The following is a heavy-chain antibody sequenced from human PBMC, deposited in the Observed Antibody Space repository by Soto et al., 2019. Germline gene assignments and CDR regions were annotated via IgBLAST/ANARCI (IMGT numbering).Heavy chain of an antibody. V-gene: IGHV3-66*01. CDR2: VYAGGIT. J-gene: IGHJ4*02. CDR1: GLTVSTNF. Sequence: WGSLRLSCAVSGLTVSTNFMSWVRQAPGKGLEWVSVVYAGGITNYADSVKDRFTISRDNSKNTLYLQLNSLRAEDTAVYYCARVSCSSTSCYGFDYWGQGTLVTVS. CDR3: ARVSCSSTSCYGFDY. D-gene: IGHD2-2*01.